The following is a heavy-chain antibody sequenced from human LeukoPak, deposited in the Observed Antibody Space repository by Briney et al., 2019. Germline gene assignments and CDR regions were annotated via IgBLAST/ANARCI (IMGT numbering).Heavy chain of an antibody. V-gene: IGHV3-48*03. CDR3: ARRSGDYIGYFDY. Sequence: PGGSLRLSCAASGFTFSSYEMNWVRQAAGKGLEWVAYISSSGSHIYYADSVKGRFTISRDNAKNSLYLQMNSLRAEDTAVYYCARRSGDYIGYFDYWGQGTLVTVSS. J-gene: IGHJ4*02. D-gene: IGHD4-17*01. CDR2: ISSSGSHI. CDR1: GFTFSSYE.